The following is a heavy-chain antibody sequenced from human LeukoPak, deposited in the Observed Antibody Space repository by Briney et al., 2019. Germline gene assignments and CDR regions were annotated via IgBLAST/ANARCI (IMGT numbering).Heavy chain of an antibody. CDR3: ARDSAGPPADFDY. CDR2: INPNSGGT. J-gene: IGHJ4*02. CDR1: GYTFTGYY. D-gene: IGHD1-26*01. Sequence: AXVKVPCKASGYTFTGYYMHWVRQAPGQGLEWMGWINPNSGGTNYAQKFQGRVTMTRDTSISTAYMELSRLRSDDTAVYYCARDSAGPPADFDYWGQGTLVTVSS. V-gene: IGHV1-2*02.